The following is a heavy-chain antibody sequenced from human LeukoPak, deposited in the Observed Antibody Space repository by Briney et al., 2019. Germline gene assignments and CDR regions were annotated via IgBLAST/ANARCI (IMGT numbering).Heavy chain of an antibody. D-gene: IGHD3-10*01. Sequence: SETLSLTCTVSGGSISSSSYYWGWIRQPPWKGLEWIGSIYYSGSTYYNPSLKSRVTISVDTSKNQFSLKLSSVTAADTAVYYCASNYGSGSYGIDYWGQGTLVTVSS. V-gene: IGHV4-39*01. CDR1: GGSISSSSYY. CDR2: IYYSGST. CDR3: ASNYGSGSYGIDY. J-gene: IGHJ4*02.